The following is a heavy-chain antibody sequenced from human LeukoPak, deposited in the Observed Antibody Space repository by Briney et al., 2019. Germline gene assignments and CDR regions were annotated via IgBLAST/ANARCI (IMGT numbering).Heavy chain of an antibody. D-gene: IGHD1-26*01. J-gene: IGHJ3*02. Sequence: GESLKISCKGSGYSFTSYWIGWVRQMPGKGLEWMGIIYPGDSDTRYSPSFQGQVTISADKSISTANLQWSSLKASDTAMYYCARHSSEWELLLGAFDIWGQGTMVTVSS. V-gene: IGHV5-51*01. CDR1: GYSFTSYW. CDR2: IYPGDSDT. CDR3: ARHSSEWELLLGAFDI.